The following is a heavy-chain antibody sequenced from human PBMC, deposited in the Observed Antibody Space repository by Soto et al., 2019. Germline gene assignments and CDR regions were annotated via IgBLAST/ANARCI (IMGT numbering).Heavy chain of an antibody. J-gene: IGHJ2*01. V-gene: IGHV1-2*04. Sequence: ASVKVSCKASGYTFTGYYMHWVRQAPGQGLEWMGWINPNSGGTNYAQKFQGWVTMTRDTSISTAYMELSRLRSDDTAVYYCARDTAYCGGDCYSVYFDLWGRGTLVTVSS. CDR2: INPNSGGT. CDR3: ARDTAYCGGDCYSVYFDL. CDR1: GYTFTGYY. D-gene: IGHD2-21*02.